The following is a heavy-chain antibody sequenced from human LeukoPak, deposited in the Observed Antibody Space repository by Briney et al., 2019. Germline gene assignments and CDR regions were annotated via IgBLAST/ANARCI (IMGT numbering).Heavy chain of an antibody. CDR2: INTSGNS. Sequence: SETLSLTCAVYGGSLSSYYWSWIRQPAGKGLEYMGRINTSGNSNYNPSLRSRVTISVDTSKNQFSLKLTSVTAADTALYYCTRLLLPATMGAFDIWGQGTTVTVSS. CDR1: GGSLSSYY. D-gene: IGHD2-2*01. J-gene: IGHJ3*02. CDR3: TRLLLPATMGAFDI. V-gene: IGHV4-59*10.